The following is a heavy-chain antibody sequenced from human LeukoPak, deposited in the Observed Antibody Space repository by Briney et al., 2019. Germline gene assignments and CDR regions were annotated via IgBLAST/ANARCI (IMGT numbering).Heavy chain of an antibody. CDR1: GGSISSSSYY. J-gene: IGHJ5*02. Sequence: SETLSLTCTVSGGSISSSSYYWGWIRQPPGKGLEWIGEINHSGRTNYNPSLKSRVTISVGTSRNQFSLKLSSVTAADTAVYYCARPLGYCSTTSCPQPWFDPWGQGTLVTVSS. D-gene: IGHD2-2*01. CDR3: ARPLGYCSTTSCPQPWFDP. CDR2: INHSGRT. V-gene: IGHV4-39*07.